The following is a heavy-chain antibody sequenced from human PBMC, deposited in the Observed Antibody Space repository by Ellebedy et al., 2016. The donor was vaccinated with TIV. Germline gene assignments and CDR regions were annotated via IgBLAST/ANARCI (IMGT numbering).Heavy chain of an antibody. CDR2: ISYDGSNK. Sequence: GESLKISXAASGFTFSSYAMHWVRQAPGKGLEWVAVISYDGSNKYYADSVKGRFTISRDNSKNTLYLQMNSLRAEDTAVYYCARDLISTDYWGQGTLVTVSS. CDR1: GFTFSSYA. V-gene: IGHV3-30-3*01. D-gene: IGHD3-3*02. CDR3: ARDLISTDY. J-gene: IGHJ4*02.